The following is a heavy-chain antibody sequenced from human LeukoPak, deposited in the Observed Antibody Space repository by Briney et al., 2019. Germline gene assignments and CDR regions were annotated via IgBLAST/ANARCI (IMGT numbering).Heavy chain of an antibody. CDR2: IYYSGSN. Sequence: SAPLSLPSTVSGASISSHYWSWIRQPPGKGLEWIGYIYYSGSNNYNPTLKSRVTISVDTSKNQFSLKLSSVTAADTAVYYCARSIAAAGGGYWFDPWGQGTLVTVSS. CDR1: GASISSHY. CDR3: ARSIAAAGGGYWFDP. J-gene: IGHJ5*02. D-gene: IGHD6-13*01. V-gene: IGHV4-59*11.